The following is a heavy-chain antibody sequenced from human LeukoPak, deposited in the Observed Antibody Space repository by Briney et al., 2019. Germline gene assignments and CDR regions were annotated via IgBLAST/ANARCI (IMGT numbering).Heavy chain of an antibody. V-gene: IGHV5-10-1*01. CDR1: GYSFTSYW. CDR3: ARMKGSGYDLML. Sequence: GESLRISCKGSGYSFTSYWIGRVRQMPGKGLEWMGRIDPSDSYTNYSPSFQGHVTISADKSISTAYLQWSSLKASDTAMYYCARMKGSGYDLMLWGQGTLVTVSS. J-gene: IGHJ4*02. CDR2: IDPSDSYT. D-gene: IGHD5-12*01.